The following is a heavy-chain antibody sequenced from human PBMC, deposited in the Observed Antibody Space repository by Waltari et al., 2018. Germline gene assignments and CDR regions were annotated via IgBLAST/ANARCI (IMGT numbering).Heavy chain of an antibody. J-gene: IGHJ4*02. Sequence: EVQLLESGGGLIPPGGSLTLSCAASGFTFNNYAMNWIRQAPGKGLEGVSVIDRGGGAYYADSVKGRFTISRDNSKNTLYLQMSSLRLEDTAVYYCVKETAYGYYFDNWGQGTLVSVSS. V-gene: IGHV3-23*03. D-gene: IGHD3-10*01. CDR2: IDRGGGA. CDR1: GFTFNNYA. CDR3: VKETAYGYYFDN.